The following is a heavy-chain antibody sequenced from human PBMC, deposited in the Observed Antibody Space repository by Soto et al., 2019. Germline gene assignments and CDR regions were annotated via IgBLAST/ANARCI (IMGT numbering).Heavy chain of an antibody. J-gene: IGHJ5*02. CDR2: IYHSGST. D-gene: IGHD2-2*01. CDR1: GYSISSGYY. CDR3: ARDLLYCSSTSCFNWFDP. Sequence: SETLSLTCAVSGYSISSGYYWGWIRQPPGKGLEWIGSIYHSGSTYYNPSLKSRVTISVDTSKNQFSLKLSSVTAADTAVYYCARDLLYCSSTSCFNWFDPWGQGTLVTVSS. V-gene: IGHV4-38-2*02.